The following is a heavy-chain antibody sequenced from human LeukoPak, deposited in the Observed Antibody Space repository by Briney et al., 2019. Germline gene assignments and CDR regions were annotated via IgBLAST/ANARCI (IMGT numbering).Heavy chain of an antibody. CDR3: ARAYSSTWDDAFDI. Sequence: GGSLRLSCAVSGFTVSSNSMSWVRQAPGKGLEWVSFIYSDNTHYSDSVKGRFTISRDNSKNTLYLQMNSLRAEDTAVYYCARAYSSTWDDAFDIWGQGTMVTASS. CDR2: IYSDNT. D-gene: IGHD6-13*01. CDR1: GFTVSSNS. J-gene: IGHJ3*02. V-gene: IGHV3-53*01.